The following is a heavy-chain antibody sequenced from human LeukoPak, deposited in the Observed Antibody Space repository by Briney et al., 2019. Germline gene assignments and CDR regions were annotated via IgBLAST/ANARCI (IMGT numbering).Heavy chain of an antibody. CDR1: GGSISSHY. J-gene: IGHJ4*02. D-gene: IGHD3-9*01. CDR3: ARQTYYDILTGSLGDFDY. CDR2: IYYSGST. Sequence: SETLSLTCTVSGGSISSHYWNWIRQPPGKGLEWIGSIYYSGSTYYNPSLKSRVTISVDTSKNQFSLKLSSVTAADTAVYYCARQTYYDILTGSLGDFDYWGQGTLVTVSS. V-gene: IGHV4-39*01.